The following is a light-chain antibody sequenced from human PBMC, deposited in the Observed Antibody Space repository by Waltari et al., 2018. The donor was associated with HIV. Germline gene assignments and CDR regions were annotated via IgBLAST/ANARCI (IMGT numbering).Light chain of an antibody. CDR2: EVD. V-gene: IGLV2-14*01. J-gene: IGLJ2*01. Sequence: SDLTQPASVSGFLGQSITISCTGADSDFGFSNFISWYQQQPGKVPKLLLYEVDTPASGVHGRFSGSKSGNTASLTISGLQVEDEGLYHCASYTADDTVLFGGGTTVTV. CDR1: DSDFGFSNF. CDR3: ASYTADDTVL.